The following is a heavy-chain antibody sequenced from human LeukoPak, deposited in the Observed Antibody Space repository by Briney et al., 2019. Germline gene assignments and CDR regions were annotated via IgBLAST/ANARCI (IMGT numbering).Heavy chain of an antibody. CDR1: GGSISSSSYY. D-gene: IGHD3-10*01. CDR2: IYYSGST. V-gene: IGHV4-39*07. J-gene: IGHJ4*02. CDR3: ARDRQRYGLSDY. Sequence: PSETLSLTCTVSGGSISSSSYYWGWIRQPPGKGLEWIGSIYYSGSTYYNPSLKSRVTISVDTSKNQFSLKLSSVTAADTAVYYCARDRQRYGLSDYWGQGTLVTVSS.